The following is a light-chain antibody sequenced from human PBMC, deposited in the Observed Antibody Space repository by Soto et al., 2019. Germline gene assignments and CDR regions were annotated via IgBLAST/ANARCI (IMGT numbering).Light chain of an antibody. J-gene: IGKJ2*01. CDR3: QQRSNWPPRMYT. V-gene: IGKV3-11*01. CDR1: QSVSSY. CDR2: DAS. Sequence: EIVLTQSPATLSLSPGERATLSCRASQSVSSYLAWYQQKPGQAPRLLIYDASNRATGIPARFSGSGSGTDFTLTISSLEPEDFAVYYCQQRSNWPPRMYTFGQGTKLEIK.